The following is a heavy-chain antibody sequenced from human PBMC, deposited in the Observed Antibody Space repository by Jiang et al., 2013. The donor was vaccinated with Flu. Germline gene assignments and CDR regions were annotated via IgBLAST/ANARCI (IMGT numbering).Heavy chain of an antibody. V-gene: IGHV4-31*03. J-gene: IGHJ4*02. D-gene: IGHD3-9*01. Sequence: LLKPSQTLSLTCTVSGGSISSGGYYWSWIRQHPGKGLEWIGYIYYSGSTYYNPSLKSRVTISVDTSKNQFSLKLSSVTAADTAVYYCAVHYDILTGYSEYFDYWGQGTLVTVSS. CDR3: AVHYDILTGYSEYFDY. CDR1: GGSISSGGYY. CDR2: IYYSGST.